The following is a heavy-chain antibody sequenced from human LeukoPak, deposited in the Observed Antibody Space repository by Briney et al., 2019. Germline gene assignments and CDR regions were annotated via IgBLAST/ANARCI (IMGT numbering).Heavy chain of an antibody. D-gene: IGHD3-22*01. CDR2: ITWNSDTR. V-gene: IGHV3-9*02. CDR1: GFISDDYV. J-gene: IGHJ3*02. Sequence: PGRSQRPSRAASGFISDDYVMHWVRLAGGEGLGWVSVITWNSDTRYYADSVKGRITTTRGHAKNSLYLQMSSLRAEDPALYDCAKDTTYYFDSSGDDGFDIWGQGTMVTVSS. CDR3: AKDTTYYFDSSGDDGFDI.